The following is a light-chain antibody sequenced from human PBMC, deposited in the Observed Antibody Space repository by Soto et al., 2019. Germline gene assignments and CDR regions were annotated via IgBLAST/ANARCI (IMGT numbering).Light chain of an antibody. CDR1: LGGSVY. CDR3: QQRSSGPIT. V-gene: IGKV3-11*01. Sequence: TRLGGSVYVDRYQQKPSQAPPPRISDASTRTTRIPARFSGSAAGTACTRTISSLQPEDLALHSCQQRSSGPITFGQGTRLEIK. CDR2: DAS. J-gene: IGKJ5*01.